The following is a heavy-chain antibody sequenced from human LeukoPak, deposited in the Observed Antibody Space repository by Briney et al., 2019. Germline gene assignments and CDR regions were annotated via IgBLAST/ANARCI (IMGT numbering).Heavy chain of an antibody. CDR2: IYSGGST. V-gene: IGHV3-66*01. CDR1: GFAFSSYF. D-gene: IGHD6-19*01. Sequence: GGSLRLSCTASGFAFSSYFIHWVRQAPGKGLEWVSVIYSGGSTYYADSVKGRFTISRDNSKNTLYLQMNSLRAEDTAVYYCASIPCSSGWYYFDYWGQGTLVTVSS. CDR3: ASIPCSSGWYYFDY. J-gene: IGHJ4*02.